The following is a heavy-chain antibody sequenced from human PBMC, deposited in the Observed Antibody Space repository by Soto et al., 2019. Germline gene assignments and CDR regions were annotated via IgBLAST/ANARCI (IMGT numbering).Heavy chain of an antibody. CDR2: IIPIFGTA. D-gene: IGHD3-3*01. CDR3: ARAPRVLRFLEWSYGMDV. Sequence: ASVKVSCKASGGTFSSYAISWVRQAPGQGLEWMGGIIPIFGTANYAQKFQGRVTITADKSTSTAYMELSSLRSEDTAVYYCARAPRVLRFLEWSYGMDVWGQGTTVTVSS. J-gene: IGHJ6*02. CDR1: GGTFSSYA. V-gene: IGHV1-69*06.